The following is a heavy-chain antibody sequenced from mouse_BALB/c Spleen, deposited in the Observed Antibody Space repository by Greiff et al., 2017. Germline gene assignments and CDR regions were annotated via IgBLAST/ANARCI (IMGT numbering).Heavy chain of an antibody. V-gene: IGHV1-87*01. CDR3: ARDTTVVGMDY. Sequence: VQLQQSGAELARPGASVKLSCKASGYTFTSYWMQWVKQRPGQGLEWIGAIYPGDGDTRYTQKFKGKATLTADKSSSTAYMQLSSLASEDSAVYYCARDTTVVGMDYWGQGTSVTVSS. CDR1: GYTFTSYW. CDR2: IYPGDGDT. D-gene: IGHD1-1*01. J-gene: IGHJ4*01.